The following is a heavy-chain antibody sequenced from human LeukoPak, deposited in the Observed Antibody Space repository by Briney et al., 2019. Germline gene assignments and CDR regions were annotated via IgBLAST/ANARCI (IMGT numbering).Heavy chain of an antibody. V-gene: IGHV3-7*04. Sequence: GGSLRLSCAASGFTISSYWMTWVRQAPGKGLEWVANIRQDVDEKYYVDSVKGRFTISRDNAKTSLFLQMNSLRAEDTAVYYCARDLTYYFESSGYYYDAFDIWGQGTMVTVSS. CDR2: IRQDVDEK. CDR1: GFTISSYW. D-gene: IGHD3-22*01. J-gene: IGHJ3*02. CDR3: ARDLTYYFESSGYYYDAFDI.